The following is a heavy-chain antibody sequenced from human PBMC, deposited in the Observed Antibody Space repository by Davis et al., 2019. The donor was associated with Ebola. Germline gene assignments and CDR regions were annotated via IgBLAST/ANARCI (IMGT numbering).Heavy chain of an antibody. CDR2: IWFNGSSQ. Sequence: GESLKISCEASGFTFSNYGMHWVRQAPGKGLEWVAVIWFNGSSQDYADSVKGRFTISRDNSKSTLYLQMDSLRAEDTAVYYCARVSVVIASWFYFDNWGQGTLVTVSS. CDR1: GFTFSNYG. J-gene: IGHJ4*02. V-gene: IGHV3-33*01. D-gene: IGHD2-21*01. CDR3: ARVSVVIASWFYFDN.